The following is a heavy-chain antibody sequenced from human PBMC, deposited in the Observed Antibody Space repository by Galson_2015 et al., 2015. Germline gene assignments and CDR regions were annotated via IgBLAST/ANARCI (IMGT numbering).Heavy chain of an antibody. J-gene: IGHJ5*02. CDR3: ARVRAYDFWSGYPNWFDP. CDR1: GYTFTSYG. Sequence: SRKASGYTFTSYGLSWVRQAPGQGLEWMGWISAYNGNTNYAQKLQGRVTMTTDTSTSTAYMELRSLRSDDTAVYYCARVRAYDFWSGYPNWFDPWGQGTLVTVSS. V-gene: IGHV1-18*01. CDR2: ISAYNGNT. D-gene: IGHD3-3*01.